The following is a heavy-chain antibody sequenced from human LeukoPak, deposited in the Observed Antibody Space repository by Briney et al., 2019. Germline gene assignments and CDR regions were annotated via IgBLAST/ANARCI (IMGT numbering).Heavy chain of an antibody. CDR1: GYTLTELS. D-gene: IGHD2-8*01. CDR2: FDPEDGET. V-gene: IGHV1-24*01. Sequence: GASVKVSCKVSGYTLTELSMHWVKQAPGKGVEWMGGFDPEDGETIYAQKFQGRVTMTEDTSTDTAYMELSSLRSEDTAVYYCATATFSIMVPGAFDIWGQGTMVTVSS. J-gene: IGHJ3*02. CDR3: ATATFSIMVPGAFDI.